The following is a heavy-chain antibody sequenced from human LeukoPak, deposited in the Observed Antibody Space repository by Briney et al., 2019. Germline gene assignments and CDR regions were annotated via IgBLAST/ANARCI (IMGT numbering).Heavy chain of an antibody. V-gene: IGHV1-18*04. CDR1: GYSFTGYY. D-gene: IGHD1-26*01. CDR2: ISAYNGNT. CDR3: ARGLWELLNRHDPNFDY. J-gene: IGHJ4*02. Sequence: GASVKVSCKASGYSFTGYYMHWVRQAPGQGLEWMGWISAYNGNTNYAQKLQGRVTMTTDTSTSTAYMELSSLRSEDTAVYYCARGLWELLNRHDPNFDYWGQGTLVTVSS.